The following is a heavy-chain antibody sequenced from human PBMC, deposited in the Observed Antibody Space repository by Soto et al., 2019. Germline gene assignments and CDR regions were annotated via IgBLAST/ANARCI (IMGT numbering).Heavy chain of an antibody. V-gene: IGHV1-8*01. CDR3: TRAQFEFGSYFGLDV. Sequence: QVHLVQSGAEVKQPGASVRVSCKASGYTFTNYDITWVRQATGQGLEWMGWMNPDSENTGSPQKFQGRVTMTVNTSINTAYMELTSLRSEDTAVYYCTRAQFEFGSYFGLDVWVHGPTVTVSS. J-gene: IGHJ6*02. CDR2: MNPDSENT. D-gene: IGHD3-10*01. CDR1: GYTFTNYD.